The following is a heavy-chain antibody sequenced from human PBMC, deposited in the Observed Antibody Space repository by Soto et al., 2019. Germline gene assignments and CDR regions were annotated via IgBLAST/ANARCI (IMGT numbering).Heavy chain of an antibody. D-gene: IGHD1-1*01. J-gene: IGHJ6*02. Sequence: ASVKVSCKASGYTFTGYYMHWVRQAPGQGLEWMGWINPNSGGTNCAQKFQGWVTMTRDTSISTAYMELSRLRSDDTAVYYCARGYWNDESSHYYYYGMDVWGQGTTVTVSS. CDR1: GYTFTGYY. CDR3: ARGYWNDESSHYYYYGMDV. CDR2: INPNSGGT. V-gene: IGHV1-2*04.